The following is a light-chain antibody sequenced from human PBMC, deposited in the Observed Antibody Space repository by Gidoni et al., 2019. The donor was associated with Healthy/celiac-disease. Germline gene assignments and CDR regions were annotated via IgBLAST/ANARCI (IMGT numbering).Light chain of an antibody. CDR1: QSLLHSNGYNY. CDR3: MQALQTPLT. CDR2: LGS. V-gene: IGKV2-28*01. Sequence: DIVMTQSPLSLPVTPGEPASISCRSSQSLLHSNGYNYLDWYLQKPGQSPQLLLDLGSNRASGVPDRFSGSGSGTDFTLKISRVEAEDVGVYYCMQALQTPLTFXGXTKVEIK. J-gene: IGKJ4*01.